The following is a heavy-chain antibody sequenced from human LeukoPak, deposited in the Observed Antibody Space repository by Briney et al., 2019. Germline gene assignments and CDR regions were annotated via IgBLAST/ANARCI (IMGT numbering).Heavy chain of an antibody. D-gene: IGHD3-16*02. V-gene: IGHV4-59*11. CDR1: GGSISSHY. CDR3: ARGSFYDYVWGSYLNYFDY. J-gene: IGHJ4*02. CDR2: IYYSGST. Sequence: SETLSLTCTVSGGSISSHYWSWIRQPPGKGLEWIGYIYYSGSTNYNPSLKSRVTISVDTSKNQFSLKLSSVTAADTAVYYCARGSFYDYVWGSYLNYFDYWGQGTLVTVSP.